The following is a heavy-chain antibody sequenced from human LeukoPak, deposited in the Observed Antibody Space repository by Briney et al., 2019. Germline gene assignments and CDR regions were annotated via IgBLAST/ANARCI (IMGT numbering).Heavy chain of an antibody. V-gene: IGHV6-1*01. D-gene: IGHD2-15*01. CDR1: GDSVSSKSAA. CDR2: TYYRSKWSN. Sequence: SQTLSLTCAISGDSVSSKSAAWNWIRQSPSRGLEWVGRTYYRSKWSNDYAASVKSRITVNPDTSKNQCSLQLSSVTPEDTAVYYCARSRAATFDCWGQGTLVTVSS. CDR3: ARSRAATFDC. J-gene: IGHJ4*02.